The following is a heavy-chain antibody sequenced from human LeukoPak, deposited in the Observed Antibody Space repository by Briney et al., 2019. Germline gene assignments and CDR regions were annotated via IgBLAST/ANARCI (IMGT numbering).Heavy chain of an antibody. D-gene: IGHD5-18*01. V-gene: IGHV4-4*07. CDR2: IHISGST. J-gene: IGHJ3*02. CDR1: GGSIRNYY. CDR3: ARDILYSYGFSRDAFDI. Sequence: PSETLSLTCTVSGGSIRNYYWNWIRQSAGKGLELIGRIHISGSTNSNPSLKSRVTMSVDTSKNQFSLKLSSVTAADTAVYYCARDILYSYGFSRDAFDIWGQGTMVTVSS.